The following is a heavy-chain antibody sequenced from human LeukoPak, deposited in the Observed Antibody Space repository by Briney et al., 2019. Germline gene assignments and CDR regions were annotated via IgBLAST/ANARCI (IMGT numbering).Heavy chain of an antibody. J-gene: IGHJ4*02. CDR1: GFNVSSNF. CDR2: IYSGGST. D-gene: IGHD5-12*01. CDR3: TRSYSGVLAHFDY. V-gene: IGHV3-66*01. Sequence: PGGSLRLSCAASGFNVSSNFMSWVRQAPGRGLEWVSFIYSGGSTSYTDSVKGRFTISRDTSKNTLYLQMNSLRVEDTAVYYCTRSYSGVLAHFDYWGQGTLVTVSP.